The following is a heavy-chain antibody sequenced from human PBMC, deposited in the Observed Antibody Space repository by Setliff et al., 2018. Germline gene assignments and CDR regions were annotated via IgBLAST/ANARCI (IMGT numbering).Heavy chain of an antibody. J-gene: IGHJ6*03. CDR1: GYSFTSYW. CDR2: IDPSDSYT. CDR3: ARIRRDIVVVVGATPDYYDYMDV. Sequence: GESLKISCKGSGYSFTSYWISWVRQMPGKGLEWMGRIDPSDSYTNYSPSFQGHVTVSGDKSISTAYLQWSSLKASDTAMYYCARIRRDIVVVVGATPDYYDYMDVWGKGTTVTVSS. D-gene: IGHD2-15*01. V-gene: IGHV5-10-1*01.